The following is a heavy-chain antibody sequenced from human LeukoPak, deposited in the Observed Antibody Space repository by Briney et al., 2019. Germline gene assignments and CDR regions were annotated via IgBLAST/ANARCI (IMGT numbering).Heavy chain of an antibody. CDR3: ARTRTTENVDTEGGSYYFDY. CDR2: IKQDGSEK. Sequence: PGGSLRLSCAASGFTFSSYWMSWVRQTPGKGLEWVANIKQDGSEKYYVDSVKGRFTISRDNAKNSLYLQMNSLRAEDTAVYYCARTRTTENVDTEGGSYYFDYWGQGTLVTVSS. V-gene: IGHV3-7*01. D-gene: IGHD5-18*01. CDR1: GFTFSSYW. J-gene: IGHJ4*02.